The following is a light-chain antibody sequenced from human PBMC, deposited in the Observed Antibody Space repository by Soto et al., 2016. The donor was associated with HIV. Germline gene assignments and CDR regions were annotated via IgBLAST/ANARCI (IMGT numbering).Light chain of an antibody. V-gene: IGKV1-5*03. CDR3: QQYNSYSRT. J-gene: IGKJ2*01. CDR1: QSISTW. CDR2: KAS. Sequence: DIQMTQAPSTLSASVGDRVTITCRASQSISTWLAWYQQKPGKAPKLLIYKASILESGVPSRFSGSVSGTEFTLTISSLQPDDFATYYCQQYNSYSRTFGQGTKAGDQT.